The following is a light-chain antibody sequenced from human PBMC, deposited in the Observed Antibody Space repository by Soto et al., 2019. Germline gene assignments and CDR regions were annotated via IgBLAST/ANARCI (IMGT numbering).Light chain of an antibody. CDR1: QSISSW. CDR2: DAS. Sequence: DIQMTQSPSTLSASVGDRVTITCRASQSISSWLAWYQQKPGKAPKLLIYDASSLESGVPSRFSGSGSGTDFTLTISSLQPDDFATYYCQQYNTSWTFGQGTKVEIK. J-gene: IGKJ1*01. V-gene: IGKV1-5*01. CDR3: QQYNTSWT.